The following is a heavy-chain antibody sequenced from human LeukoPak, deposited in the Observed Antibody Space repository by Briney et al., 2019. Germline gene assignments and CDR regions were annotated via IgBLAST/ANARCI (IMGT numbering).Heavy chain of an antibody. CDR2: IYYSGST. J-gene: IGHJ4*02. CDR3: ARTYRITMIVVPMGFDY. CDR1: GGSISSSSYY. V-gene: IGHV4-39*07. Sequence: SETLSLTCTVSGGSISSSSYYWGWIRQPPGKGLEWIGSIYYSGSTYYNPSLKSRVTISVDTSKNQFSLKLSSVTAADTAVYYCARTYRITMIVVPMGFDYWGQGTLVTVSS. D-gene: IGHD3-22*01.